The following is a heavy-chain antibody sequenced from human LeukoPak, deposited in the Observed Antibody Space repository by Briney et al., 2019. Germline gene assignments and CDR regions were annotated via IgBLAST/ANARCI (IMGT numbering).Heavy chain of an antibody. V-gene: IGHV3-30*18. CDR2: ISYDGSNK. D-gene: IGHD2-15*01. Sequence: PGGSLRLSCAASGFTFSSYGMHWVRQAPGKGLEWVAVISYDGSNKYYADSVKGRFTISRDNSKSTLYLQMNSLRAEDTAVYYCAKGGGSVYWGQGTLVTVSS. CDR3: AKGGGSVY. CDR1: GFTFSSYG. J-gene: IGHJ4*02.